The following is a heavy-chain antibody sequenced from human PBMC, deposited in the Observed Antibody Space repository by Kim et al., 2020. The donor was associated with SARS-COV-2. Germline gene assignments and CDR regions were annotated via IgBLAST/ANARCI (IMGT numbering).Heavy chain of an antibody. D-gene: IGHD3-22*01. CDR3: TTDLSVRAPRNYYDSSLYYFDY. V-gene: IGHV3-15*01. CDR2: IKSKTDGGTT. Sequence: GGSLRLSCAASGFTFSNAWMSWVRQAPGKGLEWVGRIKSKTDGGTTDYAAPVKGRFTISRDDSKNTLYLQMNSLKTEDTAVYYCTTDLSVRAPRNYYDSSLYYFDYWGQGTLVTVSS. J-gene: IGHJ4*02. CDR1: GFTFSNAW.